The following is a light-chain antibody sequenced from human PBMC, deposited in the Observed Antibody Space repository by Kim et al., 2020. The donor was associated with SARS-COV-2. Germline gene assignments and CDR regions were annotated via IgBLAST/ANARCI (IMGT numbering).Light chain of an antibody. V-gene: IGKV3-11*01. J-gene: IGKJ4*01. Sequence: ALSPGDRATLSVRASQSLSDYLAWYQHKPGQAPRLLIYDASNRATGIPARFSGSGSGTDFTLTISSLEPEDFAVYYCQQRTNWPTFGGGTKVDIK. CDR2: DAS. CDR1: QSLSDY. CDR3: QQRTNWPT.